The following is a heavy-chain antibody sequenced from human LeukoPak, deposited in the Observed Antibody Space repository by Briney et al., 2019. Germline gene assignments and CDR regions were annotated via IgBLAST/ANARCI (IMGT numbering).Heavy chain of an antibody. D-gene: IGHD3-3*01. J-gene: IGHJ4*02. V-gene: IGHV3-23*01. CDR3: AKGYLQFLDEPPEV. CDR1: GFTFSSYS. CDR2: CSDSAGST. Sequence: SGGSLRLSCAASGFTFSSYSMNWVRQAPGKGLEWVSGCSDSAGSTWYADSVQGRFTISRDNSKSTLFLQMDSLRAEDTAVYYCAKGYLQFLDEPPEVWGQGTLVIVSS.